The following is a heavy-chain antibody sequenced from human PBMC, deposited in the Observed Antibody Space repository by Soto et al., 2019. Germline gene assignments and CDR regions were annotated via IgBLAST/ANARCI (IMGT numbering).Heavy chain of an antibody. CDR2: ISDRGRST. CDR1: GFTFSSYA. Sequence: GGSLRLSCAASGFTFSSYAMSWVRQAPGKGLEWVSAISDRGRSTYYADSVKGRFTISRDNSKNTLYLQMNSLRAEDTAAYYCAKGIKWELPFDYWGQGTLVTVYS. J-gene: IGHJ4*02. CDR3: AKGIKWELPFDY. D-gene: IGHD1-26*01. V-gene: IGHV3-23*01.